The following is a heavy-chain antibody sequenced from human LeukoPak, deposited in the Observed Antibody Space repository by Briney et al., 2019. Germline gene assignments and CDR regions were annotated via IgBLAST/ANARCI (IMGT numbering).Heavy chain of an antibody. V-gene: IGHV1-8*01. J-gene: IGHJ4*02. CDR1: GYTFTSYD. CDR2: MNPNSGNT. D-gene: IGHD3-22*01. CDR3: ATAKYYYDSSGYYHFDY. Sequence: ASVKVSCKASGYTFTSYDINWVRQATGQGLEWTGWMNPNSGNTGYAQKFQGRVTMTRNTSISTAYMELSSLRSEDTAVYYCATAKYYYDSSGYYHFDYWGQGTLVTVSS.